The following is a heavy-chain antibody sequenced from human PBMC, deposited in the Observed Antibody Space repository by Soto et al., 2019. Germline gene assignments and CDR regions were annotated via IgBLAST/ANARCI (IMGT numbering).Heavy chain of an antibody. Sequence: QVQLVQSGAEVKKPGSSVKVSCKASGGTFSNYAINWVRQAPGQGLEWMGGIIPLFGTPNYAQKFQGRVTFTAHKSMSTAYMELRSLRSDDTAVYYCARGWETVGTTTPFAYWGQGTLVTVSS. CDR1: GGTFSNYA. CDR2: IIPLFGTP. J-gene: IGHJ4*02. V-gene: IGHV1-69*06. D-gene: IGHD1-26*01. CDR3: ARGWETVGTTTPFAY.